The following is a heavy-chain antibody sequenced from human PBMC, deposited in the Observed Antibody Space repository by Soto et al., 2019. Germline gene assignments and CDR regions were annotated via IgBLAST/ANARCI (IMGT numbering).Heavy chain of an antibody. D-gene: IGHD6-13*01. Sequence: QVQLVQSGGEVKRPGASVKVSCKASGYTFSNYGITWVRQATGQALEWLGWISLYSDGANYAQKFQGRVTMTTDTATTTWYREVRSLRSEDTAVDYCARVVAGGGACFGPWGQGTLLPVSS. CDR2: ISLYSDGA. CDR3: ARVVAGGGACFGP. V-gene: IGHV1-18*01. CDR1: GYTFSNYG. J-gene: IGHJ5*02.